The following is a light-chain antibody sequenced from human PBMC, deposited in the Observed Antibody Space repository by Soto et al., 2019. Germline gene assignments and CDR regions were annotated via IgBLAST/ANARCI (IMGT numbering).Light chain of an antibody. CDR1: NSDVGGYDF. Sequence: QSALTQPASVSGSPGQSITISCTGTNSDVGGYDFVSWYQQHPGKAPKLVIYEVSNRASGVSNRFSGSKSDNTASLTISGLQAEDEAHYYSCSYAGSSTFVVFGGGTKLTVL. CDR3: CSYAGSSTFVV. J-gene: IGLJ2*01. CDR2: EVS. V-gene: IGLV2-23*02.